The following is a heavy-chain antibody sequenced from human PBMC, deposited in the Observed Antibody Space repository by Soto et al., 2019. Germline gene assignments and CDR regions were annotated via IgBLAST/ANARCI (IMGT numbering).Heavy chain of an antibody. CDR2: INHSGST. D-gene: IGHD3-10*01. Sequence: QVQLQQWGAGLLKPSETLSLTCAVYGGSFSGYYWSWIRQPPGKGLEWIGEINHSGSTNYNPSLKSRVPISGDPSQNQFSLKLSSVTAADTAVYYCARGGFGPDGTFDIWGQGTMVTVSS. V-gene: IGHV4-34*01. J-gene: IGHJ3*02. CDR1: GGSFSGYY. CDR3: ARGGFGPDGTFDI.